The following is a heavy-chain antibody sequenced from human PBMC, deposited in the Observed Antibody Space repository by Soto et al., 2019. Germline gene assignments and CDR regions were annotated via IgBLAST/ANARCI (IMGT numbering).Heavy chain of an antibody. Sequence: SETLSLTCTVSGGPISSRSNYWGWIRQPPGKGLERIGNIYYSGSTYYHPSLKSRVTISADTSKNQLSLKVTSVTAADTAVYYCARLRPGNPYFDYWGPGTLVTVSS. V-gene: IGHV4-39*01. CDR2: IYYSGST. J-gene: IGHJ4*02. D-gene: IGHD4-4*01. CDR1: GGPISSRSNY. CDR3: ARLRPGNPYFDY.